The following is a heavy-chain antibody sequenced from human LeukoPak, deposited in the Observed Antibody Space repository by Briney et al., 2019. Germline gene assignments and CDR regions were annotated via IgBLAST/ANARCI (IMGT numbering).Heavy chain of an antibody. D-gene: IGHD3-22*01. CDR3: ASDSSGPFDY. CDR1: GGSISSGGYS. Sequence: SETLSLTCAVSGGSISSGGYSWSWIRQPPGKGLEWIGEINHSGSTNYNPSLKSRVTISVDTSKNQFSLKLSSVTAADTAVYYCASDSSGPFDYWGQGTLVTVSS. CDR2: INHSGST. V-gene: IGHV4-34*01. J-gene: IGHJ4*02.